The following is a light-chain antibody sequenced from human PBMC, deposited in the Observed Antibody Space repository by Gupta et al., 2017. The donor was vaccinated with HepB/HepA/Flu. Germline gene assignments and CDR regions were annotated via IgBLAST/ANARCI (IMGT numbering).Light chain of an antibody. J-gene: IGLJ1*01. Sequence: QSALTQPASVAGSPGRWLTISCTGVSSNVGSSNVVSWYQQHPGKAPKLMIFEVSKRPSGVSIRFSGSKSGNTASLTISGLQAEDEADYYCYSYAGNSNSFVFGTGTKVTVL. V-gene: IGLV2-23*02. CDR1: SSNVGSSNV. CDR2: EVS. CDR3: YSYAGNSNSFV.